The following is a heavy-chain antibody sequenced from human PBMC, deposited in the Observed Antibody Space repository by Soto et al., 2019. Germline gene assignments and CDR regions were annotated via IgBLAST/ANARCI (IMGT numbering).Heavy chain of an antibody. CDR2: IGTSGNTI. J-gene: IGHJ4*02. V-gene: IGHV3-48*03. CDR1: GFTFSSYE. Sequence: GGSLRLSCAVSGFTFSSYEMNWVRQAPGKGLEWVSYIGTSGNTIYYADSVRGRFTISRDNAKNSLYLQMNSLRAEDTTVYYCAKDRVRGYSYGYFDYWGQGTLVTVSS. CDR3: AKDRVRGYSYGYFDY. D-gene: IGHD5-18*01.